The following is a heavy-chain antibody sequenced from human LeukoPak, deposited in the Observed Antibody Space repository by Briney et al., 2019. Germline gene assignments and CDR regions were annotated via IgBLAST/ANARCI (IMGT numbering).Heavy chain of an antibody. Sequence: GGSLRLSCAASGFTFSSYGMHWVRQAPGKGLEWVAVISYDGSNKYYADSVKGRFTISRDNSKNTLYLQMYSLRAEDTAVYYCAKDTGYYDSSGYWDYWGQGTLVTVSS. J-gene: IGHJ4*02. D-gene: IGHD3-22*01. V-gene: IGHV3-30*18. CDR2: ISYDGSNK. CDR3: AKDTGYYDSSGYWDY. CDR1: GFTFSSYG.